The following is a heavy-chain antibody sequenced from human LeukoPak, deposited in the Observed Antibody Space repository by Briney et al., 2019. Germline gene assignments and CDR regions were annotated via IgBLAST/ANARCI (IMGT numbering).Heavy chain of an antibody. CDR3: VRGDYGDYTLFDY. CDR2: IYSGGST. J-gene: IGHJ4*02. D-gene: IGHD4-17*01. V-gene: IGHV3-53*01. CDR1: GFTVSSNY. Sequence: PGGSLRLSCTASGFTVSSNYMSWVRQAPGKGLEWVSVIYSGGSTYCADSVKGRFTISRDNSKNTLYLQMNSLRAEGTAVYYCVRGDYGDYTLFDYWGQGTLVTVSS.